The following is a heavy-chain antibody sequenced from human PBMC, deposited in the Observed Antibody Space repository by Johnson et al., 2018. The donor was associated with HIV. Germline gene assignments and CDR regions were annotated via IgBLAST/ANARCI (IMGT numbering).Heavy chain of an antibody. D-gene: IGHD6-6*01. V-gene: IGHV3-66*01. CDR1: GFTFDDYG. CDR3: ASTRLGAFDI. J-gene: IGHJ3*02. CDR2: IYSGGST. Sequence: VQLVESGGGLIQPGGSLRLSCAASGFTFDDYGMSWVRQVPGKGLEWVSVIYSGGSTFYADSVKGRFTISRDNSGNTLYLQMDSLRVEDTAVYYCASTRLGAFDIWGQGTMVTVSS.